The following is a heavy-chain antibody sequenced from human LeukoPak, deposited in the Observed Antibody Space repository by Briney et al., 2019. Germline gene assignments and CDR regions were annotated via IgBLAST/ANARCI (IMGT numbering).Heavy chain of an antibody. CDR1: GGSIISSNW. Sequence: SGTLSLTCAVSGGSIISSNWWSWIRQPPGKGLEWIGEIYHSGSTNYNPSLKSRVTISVDKSKTQFSLKLSSVTAADTAVYYCARDLLLSSVFDPWGQGTLVTVSS. D-gene: IGHD3-10*01. CDR2: IYHSGST. V-gene: IGHV4-4*02. J-gene: IGHJ5*02. CDR3: ARDLLLSSVFDP.